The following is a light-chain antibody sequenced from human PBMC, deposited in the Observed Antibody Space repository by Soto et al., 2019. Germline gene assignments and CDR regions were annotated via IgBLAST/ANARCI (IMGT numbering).Light chain of an antibody. J-gene: IGLJ1*01. CDR3: CSSGGSPTYV. CDR1: GNDVGAYNY. V-gene: IGLV2-11*01. Sequence: QSVLTQPRSVSGSPGQSVTISCTGTGNDVGAYNYVSWYQQHPGRPPKLLIYGVVRWPSGVPDRFSGSKSGNTASLTISGLQAEDEADYYCCSSGGSPTYVFGTGTKVTVL. CDR2: GVV.